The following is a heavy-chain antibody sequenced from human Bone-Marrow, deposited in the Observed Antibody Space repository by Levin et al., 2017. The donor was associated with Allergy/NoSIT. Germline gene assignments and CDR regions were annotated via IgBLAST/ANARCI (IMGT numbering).Heavy chain of an antibody. CDR1: GYNFANSW. CDR2: IYPDDSDI. Sequence: GESLKISCKGSGYNFANSWIGWVRQMPGKGLEWMGIIYPDDSDIRYSPSFQGQVTISADKSISTAYLQWSSLKASDTAMYYCARSLTTVVTPVYWGQGTLVTVSS. V-gene: IGHV5-51*01. D-gene: IGHD4-23*01. CDR3: ARSLTTVVTPVY. J-gene: IGHJ4*02.